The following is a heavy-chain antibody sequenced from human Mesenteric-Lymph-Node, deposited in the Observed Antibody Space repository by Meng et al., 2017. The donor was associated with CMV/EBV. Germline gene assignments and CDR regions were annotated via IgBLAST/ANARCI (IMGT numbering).Heavy chain of an antibody. V-gene: IGHV4-59*12. Sequence: SETLSLTCTVSGGSISSYYWSWIRQPPGKGLEWIGYIYYSGSTNYNPSLKSRVTISVDTSKNQFSLKLSSVTAADTAVYYCARGRITIFGVVIEWTNHQTNWFDPWGQGTLVTVSS. D-gene: IGHD3-3*01. CDR2: IYYSGST. J-gene: IGHJ5*02. CDR3: ARGRITIFGVVIEWTNHQTNWFDP. CDR1: GGSISSYY.